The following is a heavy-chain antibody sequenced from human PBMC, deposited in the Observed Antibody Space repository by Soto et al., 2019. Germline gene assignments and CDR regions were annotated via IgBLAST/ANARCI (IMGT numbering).Heavy chain of an antibody. CDR2: FDPEDGET. V-gene: IGHV1-24*01. Sequence: GASVKVSCKVSGYTLTELSMHWVRQAPGKGLEWMGGFDPEDGETIYAQKFQGRVTMTEGTSTDTAYMELSSLRSEDTAVYYCATGYDYDSSGYYPFDYWGQGTLVTVYS. D-gene: IGHD3-22*01. CDR1: GYTLTELS. J-gene: IGHJ4*02. CDR3: ATGYDYDSSGYYPFDY.